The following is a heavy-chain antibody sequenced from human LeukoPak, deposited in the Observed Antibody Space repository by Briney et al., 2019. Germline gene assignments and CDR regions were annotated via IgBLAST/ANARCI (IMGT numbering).Heavy chain of an antibody. CDR2: ISSSSSTI. D-gene: IGHD4-17*01. V-gene: IGHV3-48*01. CDR1: GFTFSSYS. J-gene: IGHJ4*02. CDR3: ARARYGPFDY. Sequence: PGGSVRLSCAASGFTFSSYSMNWVRQAPGKGLEWVSYISSSSSTIYYADSVKGRFTISRDNAKNSLYLQMNSLRAEDTAVYYCARARYGPFDYWGQGTLVTVSS.